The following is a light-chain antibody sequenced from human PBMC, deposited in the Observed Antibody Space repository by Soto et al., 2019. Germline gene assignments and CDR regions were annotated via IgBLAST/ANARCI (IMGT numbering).Light chain of an antibody. Sequence: QSALTQPASVSGSPGQSITISCTGTSSDVGGYNFVSWYQQHPGKAPKVMIYDVSDRPSGVSNRFSGSKSGNTASLTISGLQAEDDADYYCTSYTISSTVVFGGGTKVTVL. CDR3: TSYTISSTVV. J-gene: IGLJ2*01. CDR2: DVS. CDR1: SSDVGGYNF. V-gene: IGLV2-14*03.